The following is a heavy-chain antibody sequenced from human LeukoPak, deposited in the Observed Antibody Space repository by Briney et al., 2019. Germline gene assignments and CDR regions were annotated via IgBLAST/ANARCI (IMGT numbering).Heavy chain of an antibody. Sequence: PSETLSLTCTVSGGSISSSNYYWGWIPQPPGKGLEWIGTIYYNGRTHYNPSLKSRVTISVDTSKNQFSLKLSSVTAADTAVYYCARGVVNRGYDYVWGSYRPLFDYWGQGTLVTVSS. CDR2: IYYNGRT. V-gene: IGHV4-39*01. CDR1: GGSISSSNYY. J-gene: IGHJ4*02. CDR3: ARGVVNRGYDYVWGSYRPLFDY. D-gene: IGHD3-16*02.